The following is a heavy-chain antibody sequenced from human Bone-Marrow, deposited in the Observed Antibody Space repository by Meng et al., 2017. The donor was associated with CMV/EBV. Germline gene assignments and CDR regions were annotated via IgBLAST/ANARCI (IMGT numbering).Heavy chain of an antibody. V-gene: IGHV1-69*10. CDR2: IIPILGIE. D-gene: IGHD6-6*01. J-gene: IGHJ4*02. Sequence: SVKVSCKASGYTFTSYYMHWVRQAPGQGLEWMGGIIPILGIENYAQKFQGRVTITADKSTSTAYMELSSLRSEDTAVYYCARDWFEYSSSGGTKQPEYYFDYWGQGTLVTVPS. CDR3: ARDWFEYSSSGGTKQPEYYFDY. CDR1: GYTFTSYY.